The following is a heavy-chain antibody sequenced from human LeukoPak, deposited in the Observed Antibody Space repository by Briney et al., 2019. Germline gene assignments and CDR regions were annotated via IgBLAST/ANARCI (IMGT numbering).Heavy chain of an antibody. V-gene: IGHV3-30*18. CDR3: AKDRLSRFEYYFDY. CDR2: ISYDGSNK. CDR1: GFRFSSYG. D-gene: IGHD2/OR15-2a*01. Sequence: PGGSLRLSCAASGFRFSSYGMHWVRQDPGKGLEWVAVISYDGSNKYYADSVKGRFTISRDNSKNTLYLQMNSLRAEDTAVYYCAKDRLSRFEYYFDYWGQGTLVTVSS. J-gene: IGHJ4*02.